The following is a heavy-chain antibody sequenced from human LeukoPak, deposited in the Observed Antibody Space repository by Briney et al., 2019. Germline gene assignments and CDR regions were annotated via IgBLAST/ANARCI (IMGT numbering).Heavy chain of an antibody. D-gene: IGHD3-22*01. V-gene: IGHV1-69*13. CDR3: ARDTPEEHSSGYYYAY. J-gene: IGHJ4*02. Sequence: SVKVSCKGSGGIFSNYAISWVRQAPGQGLEWMGGIIPIFGTANYAQRFQGRITITADESTSTAYMELSSLRSEDTAVYYCARDTPEEHSSGYYYAYWGQGTLVTVSS. CDR1: GGIFSNYA. CDR2: IIPIFGTA.